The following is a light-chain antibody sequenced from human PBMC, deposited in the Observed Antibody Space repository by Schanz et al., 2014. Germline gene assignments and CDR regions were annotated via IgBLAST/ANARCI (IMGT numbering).Light chain of an antibody. CDR1: QSVGSN. J-gene: IGKJ3*01. CDR2: AAS. V-gene: IGKV3-15*01. Sequence: EIVMTQSPATLSVSPGERATLSCRASQSVGSNYLAWYQQTPGQAPRLLIYAASTRATGIPARFSGSGSGTDFTLTISSLQAEDVAVYYCQHYYTTPFTFGPGTKVEIK. CDR3: QHYYTTPFT.